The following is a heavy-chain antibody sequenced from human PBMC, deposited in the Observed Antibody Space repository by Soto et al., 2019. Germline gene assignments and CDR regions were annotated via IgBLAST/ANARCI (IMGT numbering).Heavy chain of an antibody. J-gene: IGHJ4*02. CDR2: VSGYNGNT. V-gene: IGHV1-18*01. CDR3: ATVGAWGCSGDTSCFDY. Sequence: QVPLVQSGVEVKKPGASVKVSCKASGYTFSSYGISWVRQAPGQGLEWMGWVSGYNGNTNYAQKVQGRVTMTTDTSTNTAYMELRSLKSDDTAVYYCATVGAWGCSGDTSCFDYWGQGTLVTVSS. D-gene: IGHD2-15*01. CDR1: GYTFSSYG.